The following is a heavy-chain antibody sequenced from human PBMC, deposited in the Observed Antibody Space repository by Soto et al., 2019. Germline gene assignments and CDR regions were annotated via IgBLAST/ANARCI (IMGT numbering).Heavy chain of an antibody. CDR1: GFTFSTYG. Sequence: GGSLRLSCAASGFTFSTYGIHWVRQAPGKGLEWVSVIWYDGSYKFYADSVKGRFTISRDNSKNTLFLQMNSLRAEDTAVYYCARARYYDSSGYYSAFDYWGQGTPVTVSS. J-gene: IGHJ4*02. D-gene: IGHD3-22*01. V-gene: IGHV3-33*01. CDR3: ARARYYDSSGYYSAFDY. CDR2: IWYDGSYK.